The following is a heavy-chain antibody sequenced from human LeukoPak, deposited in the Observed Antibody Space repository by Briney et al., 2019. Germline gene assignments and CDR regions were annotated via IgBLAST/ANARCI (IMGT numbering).Heavy chain of an antibody. CDR2: IIPIFGTA. Sequence: SVKVSCKASGGTFSSYAISWVRQAPGQGLEWMGGIIPIFGTANYAQKFQGRVTITADESTSTAYMELSSLRCEDTAVYYCARGAGILWFGEIRSYYMDVWGKGTTVTISS. J-gene: IGHJ6*03. CDR3: ARGAGILWFGEIRSYYMDV. D-gene: IGHD3-10*01. V-gene: IGHV1-69*01. CDR1: GGTFSSYA.